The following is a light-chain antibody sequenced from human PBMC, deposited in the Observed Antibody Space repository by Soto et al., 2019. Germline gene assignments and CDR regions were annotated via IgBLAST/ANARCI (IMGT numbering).Light chain of an antibody. CDR2: GAS. V-gene: IGKV3-15*01. CDR1: QSVSSN. Sequence: EIVMTQSPATLSVSPGERATLSCRASQSVSSNLAWYQQKPGQAPRLLIYGASTRATGIPARFSGSGSGTEFTLTISSLHSEDFAVYYCQQHNKWPPINFGQGTRLEIK. J-gene: IGKJ5*01. CDR3: QQHNKWPPIN.